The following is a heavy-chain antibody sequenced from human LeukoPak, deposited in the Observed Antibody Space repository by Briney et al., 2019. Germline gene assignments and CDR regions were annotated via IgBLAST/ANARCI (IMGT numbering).Heavy chain of an antibody. CDR2: INHSGST. CDR1: GGSFSGYY. J-gene: IGHJ4*02. V-gene: IGHV4-34*01. Sequence: PSETLSLTCAVYGGSFSGYYWSWIRQPPGKGLEWIGEINHSGSTNYNPSLKSRVTISVDTSKNQFSLKLSSVTAADTAVYYCARGRYDILTGYYPLDYWGQGTLVTVSS. CDR3: ARGRYDILTGYYPLDY. D-gene: IGHD3-9*01.